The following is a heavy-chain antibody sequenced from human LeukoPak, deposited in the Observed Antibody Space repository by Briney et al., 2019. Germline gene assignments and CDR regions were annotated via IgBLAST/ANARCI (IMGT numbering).Heavy chain of an antibody. CDR2: IIPIFGTA. Sequence: SVKVSCKASGRTFSSYAISWVRQAPGQGLEWMGRIIPIFGTANYAQKFQGRVTITADKSTSTAYMELSSLRSEDTAVYYCASWVYCGGDCLDYWGQGTLVTVSS. J-gene: IGHJ4*02. V-gene: IGHV1-69*06. CDR3: ASWVYCGGDCLDY. D-gene: IGHD2-21*02. CDR1: GRTFSSYA.